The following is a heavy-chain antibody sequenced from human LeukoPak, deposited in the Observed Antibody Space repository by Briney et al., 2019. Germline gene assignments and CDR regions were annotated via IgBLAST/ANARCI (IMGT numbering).Heavy chain of an antibody. CDR1: GGSISSYY. Sequence: SETLSLTCTVSGGSISSYYWSWIRQPAGKGLEWIRRIYTSGSTNYNPSLKSRVTMSVDTSKNQFSLKLSSVTAADTAVYYCARVSSEQSLVPDGPLDYWGQGILVTVSS. V-gene: IGHV4-4*07. CDR3: ARVSSEQSLVPDGPLDY. D-gene: IGHD6-19*01. J-gene: IGHJ4*02. CDR2: IYTSGST.